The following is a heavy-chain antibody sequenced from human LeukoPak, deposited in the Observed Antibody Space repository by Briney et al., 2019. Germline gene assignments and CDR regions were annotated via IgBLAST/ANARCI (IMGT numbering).Heavy chain of an antibody. CDR3: ARDLAGYSNH. CDR1: GYTFSMYG. CDR2: VSAHDGHT. V-gene: IGHV1-18*01. Sequence: ASVKVSCKASGYTFSMYGISWVRQAPGQGLEWMGWVSAHDGHTNLAQKFQGRVTMTRDTSTNTAYMEVGSLTSDDTAVYYCARDLAGYSNHWGQGTLVTVSS. J-gene: IGHJ5*02. D-gene: IGHD6-13*01.